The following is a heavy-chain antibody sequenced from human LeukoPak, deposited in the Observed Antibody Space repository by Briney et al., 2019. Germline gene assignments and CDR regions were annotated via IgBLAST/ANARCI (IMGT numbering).Heavy chain of an antibody. CDR2: IMKDGNEE. V-gene: IGHV3-7*01. CDR1: GFTFSDYW. J-gene: IGHJ5*02. CDR3: ARGHLDP. Sequence: PGGSLRLSCAASGFTFSDYWMNWIRQAPGKGLEWVARIMKDGNEEYYVESIKGRFTISRDNAKNALYLQMNGLRAEDTGVYYCARGHLDPWGQGTLVTVSS.